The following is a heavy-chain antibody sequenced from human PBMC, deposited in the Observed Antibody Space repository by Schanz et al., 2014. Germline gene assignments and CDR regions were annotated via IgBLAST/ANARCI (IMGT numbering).Heavy chain of an antibody. CDR1: GYTFTTYA. CDR2: ISVYTGNT. Sequence: QVQLVQSGAEVKKPGASVRVSCKASGYTFTTYAMSWVRQAPGQGLEWVGWISVYTGNTKYGQKVQGRVTMTTDTSTSTAYMELTDLRSDDTAVYYCARDRRLFDRDDLYYFDSWGQGTLVTVSS. J-gene: IGHJ4*02. D-gene: IGHD3-10*02. V-gene: IGHV1-18*01. CDR3: ARDRRLFDRDDLYYFDS.